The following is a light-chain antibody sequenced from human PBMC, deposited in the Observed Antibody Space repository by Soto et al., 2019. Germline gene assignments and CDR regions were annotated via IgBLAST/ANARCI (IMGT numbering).Light chain of an antibody. V-gene: IGKV1-27*01. CDR1: QGINNY. CDR2: AAS. CDR3: QKHNAAPLT. Sequence: DIQMTQSPSSLSASIGDRVTITCRASQGINNYLAWYQQKPGRAPQLLIYAASAVHSGVPSRFSGSGSGTDFTLTISNLQPEDVATYYCQKHNAAPLTLGGGTKVDIK. J-gene: IGKJ4*01.